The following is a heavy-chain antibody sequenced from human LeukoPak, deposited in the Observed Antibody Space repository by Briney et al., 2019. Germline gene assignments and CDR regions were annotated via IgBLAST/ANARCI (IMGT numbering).Heavy chain of an antibody. J-gene: IGHJ1*01. D-gene: IGHD3-10*01. CDR2: IKSISDGETT. CDR1: GFSFSNAW. V-gene: IGHV3-15*01. CDR3: TTLWLAPEH. Sequence: GGSLRLSCAVSGFSFSNAWMNWVRQAPGKGLECVGRIKSISDGETTDYAAPVRGRFTISRDDSKSTLYLQMHSLRTEDTAVYYCTTLWLAPEHWGQGTLVTVSS.